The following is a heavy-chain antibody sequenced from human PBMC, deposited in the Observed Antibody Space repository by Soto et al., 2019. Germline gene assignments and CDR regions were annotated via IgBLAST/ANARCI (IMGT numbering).Heavy chain of an antibody. D-gene: IGHD3-10*01. J-gene: IGHJ3*02. CDR3: ARGLRAQYYYGSGSYTAAFDI. CDR1: GGTFSSYA. Sequence: QVQLVQSGAEVKKPGSSVKVSCKASGGTFSSYAISWVRQAPGQGLEWMGGIIPIFGTANYAQKFQGRVTITADESTSTAYMELSSLRSEDTAVYYCARGLRAQYYYGSGSYTAAFDIWGQGTMVTVSS. V-gene: IGHV1-69*01. CDR2: IIPIFGTA.